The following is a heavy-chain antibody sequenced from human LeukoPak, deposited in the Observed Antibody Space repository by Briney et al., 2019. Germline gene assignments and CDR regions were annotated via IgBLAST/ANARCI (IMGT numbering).Heavy chain of an antibody. CDR2: INPSGGST. V-gene: IGHV1-46*01. D-gene: IGHD3-10*01. Sequence: ASVKVSCKASGYTFTSYYMHRVRQAPGQGLEWMGIINPSGGSTSYAQKFQGRVTMTRDTSTSTVYMELSSLRSEDTAVYYCARAGDGSGSYRNIIYYFDYWGQGTLVTVSS. CDR1: GYTFTSYY. J-gene: IGHJ4*02. CDR3: ARAGDGSGSYRNIIYYFDY.